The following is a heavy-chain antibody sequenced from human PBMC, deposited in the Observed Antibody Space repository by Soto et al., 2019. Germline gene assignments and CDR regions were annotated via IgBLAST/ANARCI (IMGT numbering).Heavy chain of an antibody. D-gene: IGHD3-22*01. CDR2: IFYSGST. J-gene: IGHJ5*02. V-gene: IGHV4-39*02. Sequence: SETLSLTSTVSGDSITRSNFYWGWIRQPPGKGLELLGSIFYSGSTFYNPALKSRVTFSVDTSKNHFSLKLSSVTAADTAVYYCARHKTTMLTVVSAFDPWGQGTRVTVSS. CDR1: GDSITRSNFY. CDR3: ARHKTTMLTVVSAFDP.